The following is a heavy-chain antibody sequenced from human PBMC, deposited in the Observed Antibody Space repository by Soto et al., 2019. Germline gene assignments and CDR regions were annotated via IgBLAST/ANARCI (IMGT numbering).Heavy chain of an antibody. CDR3: ARVSFNPTTYYDYIWGSYKARRDWFDP. V-gene: IGHV1-8*01. CDR1: GYTFTSYD. Sequence: ASVKVSCKASGYTFTSYDINWVRQATGQGLEWMGWMNPNSGNTGYAQKFQGRVTMTRNTSISTAYMELSSLRSEDTAVYYCARVSFNPTTYYDYIWGSYKARRDWFDPWGQGTRVTVAS. D-gene: IGHD3-16*01. J-gene: IGHJ5*02. CDR2: MNPNSGNT.